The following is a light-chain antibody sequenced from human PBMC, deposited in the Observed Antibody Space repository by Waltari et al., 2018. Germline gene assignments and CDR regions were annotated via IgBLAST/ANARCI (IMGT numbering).Light chain of an antibody. CDR3: QSYDTSLMSVV. CDR2: GST. V-gene: IGLV1-40*01. Sequence: QSVLTQPPSVSGAPGQRVTISCPGSGPTIGAAYDVHWSQQLPLVAPKLRIYGSTSRPLGVPDRFFGSTSGTSASLAITGLQAEDEADYYCQSYDTSLMSVVFGGGTKLTVL. CDR1: GPTIGAAYD. J-gene: IGLJ3*02.